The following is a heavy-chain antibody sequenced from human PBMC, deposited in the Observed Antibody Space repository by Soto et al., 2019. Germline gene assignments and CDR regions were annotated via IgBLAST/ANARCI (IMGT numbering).Heavy chain of an antibody. CDR2: IYHSGST. J-gene: IGHJ6*02. CDR1: GGSISSSNW. D-gene: IGHD6-6*01. V-gene: IGHV4-4*02. Sequence: PSENLSITCAVSGGSISSSNWWSWVRQPPGKGLEWIGEIYHSGSTNYNPSLKSRVTISVDKSKNQFSLKLSSVTAADTAVYYCARDRRSIAARLYYYYGMDVGGQGTTVT. CDR3: ARDRRSIAARLYYYYGMDV.